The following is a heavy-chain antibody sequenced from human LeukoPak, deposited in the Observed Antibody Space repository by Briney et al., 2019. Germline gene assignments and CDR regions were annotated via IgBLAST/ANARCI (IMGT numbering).Heavy chain of an antibody. J-gene: IGHJ5*02. CDR1: GGSISSSGYY. Sequence: PSETLSLTCTVSGGSISSSGYYWGWIRQPPGKGLEWIVRIYSTGTTYYKPSLKSRATMSVDTSHNQFFLKLNSVTAADTAVYYCAREARSGYEGFWSDPWGQGTVVTVSS. CDR2: IYSTGTT. CDR3: AREARSGYEGFWSDP. V-gene: IGHV4-39*07. D-gene: IGHD5-12*01.